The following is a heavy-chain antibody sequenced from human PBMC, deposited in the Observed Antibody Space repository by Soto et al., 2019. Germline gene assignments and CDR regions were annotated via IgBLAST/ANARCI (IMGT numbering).Heavy chain of an antibody. D-gene: IGHD2-2*01. CDR3: AGLLGHCFNNNCLFRYFDP. CDR2: ISYTGNT. V-gene: IGHV4-39*01. Sequence: PSETLSLTCTVSGGSITNSNYYWGWVRQPPGKGLEWIGTISYTGNTFYSLSLRSRVTISLDTSRNQFSLRLSSVAAADSAVYYCAGLLGHCFNNNCLFRYFDPWGPGTLVTVSS. CDR1: GGSITNSNYY. J-gene: IGHJ5*02.